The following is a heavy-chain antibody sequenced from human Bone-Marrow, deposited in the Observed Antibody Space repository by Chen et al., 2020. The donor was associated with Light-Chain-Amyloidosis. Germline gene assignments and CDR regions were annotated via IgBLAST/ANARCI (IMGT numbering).Heavy chain of an antibody. CDR2: IVGDGRST. V-gene: IGHV3-43*02. Sequence: EVQLVESGGGVVQPGGCLTLSCAASGFTFDDYAMHWVRQAPGKGLEWVSLIVGDGRSTYYADSVKGRFTISRDNNKNSLSLQMNSLKSEDTALYYCAKSPRYSTGRFDYWGQGTLVTVSS. D-gene: IGHD2-8*02. CDR1: GFTFDDYA. J-gene: IGHJ4*02. CDR3: AKSPRYSTGRFDY.